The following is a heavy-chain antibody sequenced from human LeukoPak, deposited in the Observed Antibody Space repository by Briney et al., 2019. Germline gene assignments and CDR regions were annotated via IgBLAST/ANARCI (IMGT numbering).Heavy chain of an antibody. D-gene: IGHD2-2*02. Sequence: KTSEPLSLPCSLSVGPFSSYHGSWLREPPGKALEWLRYYYYSWSTNFHPSLKSRVSISVDTSKNQFSLKLSSVTAADTAVYYCARFRGRCSSTSCYISAYYYYYGMDVWGKGTTVTVSS. CDR3: ARFRGRCSSTSCYISAYYYYYGMDV. CDR1: VGPFSSYH. V-gene: IGHV4-59*01. J-gene: IGHJ6*04. CDR2: YYYSWST.